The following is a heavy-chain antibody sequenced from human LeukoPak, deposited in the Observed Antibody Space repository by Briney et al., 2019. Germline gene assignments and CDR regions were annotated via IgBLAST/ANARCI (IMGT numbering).Heavy chain of an antibody. V-gene: IGHV4-38-2*01. CDR1: GCSISTGYY. D-gene: IGHD3-10*01. Sequence: SETLSLTCGVSGCSISTGYYWAWIRQPPGKGLEWIGTIYHTGSTYYTPSLGSRVTISVDTSKNEFSLNLNSVTAADTAVYYCARAGWIITSGIDYWGQGALVTVSS. CDR3: ARAGWIITSGIDY. J-gene: IGHJ4*02. CDR2: IYHTGST.